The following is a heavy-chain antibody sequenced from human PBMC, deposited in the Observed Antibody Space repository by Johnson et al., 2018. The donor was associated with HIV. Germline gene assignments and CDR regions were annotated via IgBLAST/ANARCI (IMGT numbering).Heavy chain of an antibody. Sequence: VQLVESGGGLVQPGGSLRLSCAVSGYSVTGYNMNWVRQAPVKGLEWVSVIYTGSDSTSYTDSVKDRFTISRDSSKNAVYLQMSSLRAEDTALYYCARRARDTSTWLGGSLNAFDIWGQGTMVTVSS. D-gene: IGHD6-13*01. CDR3: ARRARDTSTWLGGSLNAFDI. J-gene: IGHJ3*02. CDR1: GYSVTGYN. CDR2: IYTGSDST. V-gene: IGHV3-66*04.